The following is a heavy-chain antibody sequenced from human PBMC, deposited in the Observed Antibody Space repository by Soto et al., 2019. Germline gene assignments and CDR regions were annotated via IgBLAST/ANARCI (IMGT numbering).Heavy chain of an antibody. V-gene: IGHV4-39*01. D-gene: IGHD2-15*01. CDR3: ARQIGRGSWSFDN. CDR2: IHYIENP. Sequence: QLQLQESGPGLVKPSETLSLTCPVSGASISSSVDYWWAWIRRPPGRGLEWIGSIHYIENPLYNPSLSSRLTISVDTSENQFSLNLNSVTAADTAVYYCARQIGRGSWSFDNWGQGTLVTVSS. J-gene: IGHJ4*02. CDR1: GASISSSVDY.